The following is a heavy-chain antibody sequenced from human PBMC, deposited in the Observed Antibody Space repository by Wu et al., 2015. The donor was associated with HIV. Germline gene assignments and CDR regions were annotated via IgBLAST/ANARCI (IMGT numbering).Heavy chain of an antibody. D-gene: IGHD6-19*01. J-gene: IGHJ4*02. Sequence: QVQLVQSGAEVRKPGASLNISCKASGYSFRDYYVHWVRQAPGQGLEWMGWINIKYGGTNFPQKFQGRITMTTDTSINTAYMELSSLRSEDAAVYYCATDGDYISGSVYWGQGTLVTVSS. CDR2: INIKYGGT. CDR1: GYSFRDYY. V-gene: IGHV1-2*02. CDR3: ATDGDYISGSVY.